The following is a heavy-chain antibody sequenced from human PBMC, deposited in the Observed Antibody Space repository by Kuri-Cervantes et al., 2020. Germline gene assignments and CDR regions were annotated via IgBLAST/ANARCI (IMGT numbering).Heavy chain of an antibody. J-gene: IGHJ4*02. CDR3: AGSSGYYFDY. Sequence: GSLRLSCTVSGGSISSYYWSRIRQPPGKGLEWIGYIYYSGSTNYNPSLKSRVTISVDTSKNQFSLKLSSVTAADTAVYYCAGSSGYYFDYWGQGTLVTVSS. V-gene: IGHV4-59*01. CDR1: GGSISSYY. CDR2: IYYSGST. D-gene: IGHD3-22*01.